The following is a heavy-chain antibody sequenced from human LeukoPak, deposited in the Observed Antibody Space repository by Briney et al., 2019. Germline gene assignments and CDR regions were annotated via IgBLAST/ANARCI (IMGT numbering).Heavy chain of an antibody. V-gene: IGHV3-74*01. J-gene: IGHJ4*02. CDR3: ARDLGAVAGTGLFDY. CDR2: INSDGSST. Sequence: GGSPRLSCAASGFTFSSYGMHWVRQAPGKGLVWVPRINSDGSSTSYADSVKGRFTISRDNAKNTLYLQMNSLRAEDTAVYYCARDLGAVAGTGLFDYWGQGTLVTVSS. D-gene: IGHD6-19*01. CDR1: GFTFSSYG.